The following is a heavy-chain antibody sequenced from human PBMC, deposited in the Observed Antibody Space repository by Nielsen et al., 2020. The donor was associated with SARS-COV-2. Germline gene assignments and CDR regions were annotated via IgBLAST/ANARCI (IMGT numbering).Heavy chain of an antibody. Sequence: SETLSLTCTVSGGPISSGGYYWSWIRQHPGKGLEWIGYIYYSGSTYYNPSLKSRATISVDTSKNQFSLKLSSVTAADTAVYYCARSISMAGLPYFDYWGQGTLVTVSS. J-gene: IGHJ4*02. V-gene: IGHV4-31*03. D-gene: IGHD6-19*01. CDR1: GGPISSGGYY. CDR3: ARSISMAGLPYFDY. CDR2: IYYSGST.